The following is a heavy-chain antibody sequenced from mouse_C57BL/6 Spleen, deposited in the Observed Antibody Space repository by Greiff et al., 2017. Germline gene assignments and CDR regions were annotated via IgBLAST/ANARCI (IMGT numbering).Heavy chain of an antibody. V-gene: IGHV1-15*01. D-gene: IGHD2-5*01. CDR2: IDPETGGT. J-gene: IGHJ3*01. Sequence: QVQLQQSGAELVRPGASVTLSCKASGYTFTDYEMHWVKQTPVHGLEWIGAIDPETGGTAYNQTVKGKAILTADKSSSTAYMELRSLTSEDSAVYYCTRWGYSNSFAYWGQGTLVTVSA. CDR3: TRWGYSNSFAY. CDR1: GYTFTDYE.